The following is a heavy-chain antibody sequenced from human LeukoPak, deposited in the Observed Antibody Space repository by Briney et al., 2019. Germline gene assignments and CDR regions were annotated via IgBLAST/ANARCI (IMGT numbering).Heavy chain of an antibody. CDR1: GGSISSYY. CDR2: IYYSGST. V-gene: IGHV4-59*08. J-gene: IGHJ4*02. Sequence: SETLSLTCTASGGSISSYYWSWIRQPPGKGLEWIGYIYYSGSTNYNPSLKSRVTISVDTSKNQFSLKLSSVTAADTAVYYCARHRTPFIAAAIDYWGQGTLVTVSS. CDR3: ARHRTPFIAAAIDY. D-gene: IGHD6-13*01.